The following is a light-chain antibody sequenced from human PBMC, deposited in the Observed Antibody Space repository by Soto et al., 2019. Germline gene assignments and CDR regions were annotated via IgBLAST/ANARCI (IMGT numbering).Light chain of an antibody. CDR1: SGHSSYA. J-gene: IGLJ3*02. CDR3: QPWAPGTQGV. Sequence: QPVLTQSPSASASLGASVKLTCTLSSGHSSYAIAWHQQQPEKGPRYLMKLNSDGSHSKGDGIPDRFSGSSSGAERYLTISSLRSEDEADYYCQPWAPGTQGVCGGGTKLTVL. V-gene: IGLV4-69*01. CDR2: LNSDGSH.